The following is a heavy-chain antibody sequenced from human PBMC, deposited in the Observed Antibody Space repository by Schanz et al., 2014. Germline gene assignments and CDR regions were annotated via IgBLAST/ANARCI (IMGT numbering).Heavy chain of an antibody. Sequence: QVQLVESGGGVVQPGRSLRLSCATSGLNFDYYGMNWVRQAPGKGLEWVANIGYDGSEKYYVDSVKGRFTISRDNFKNTLYLQMNSLRAEDTAVYYCAKEKEEVAADGSFFDYWGQGTLVTVSS. J-gene: IGHJ4*02. D-gene: IGHD6-13*01. V-gene: IGHV3-30*02. CDR2: IGYDGSEK. CDR1: GLNFDYYG. CDR3: AKEKEEVAADGSFFDY.